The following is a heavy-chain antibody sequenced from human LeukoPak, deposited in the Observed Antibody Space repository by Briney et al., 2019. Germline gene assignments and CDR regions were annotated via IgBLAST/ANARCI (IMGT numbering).Heavy chain of an antibody. J-gene: IGHJ4*02. CDR2: IYSGGDT. CDR3: ARPRVPDS. CDR1: GFTVSSDY. V-gene: IGHV3-66*02. Sequence: GGSLRLSCAASGFTVSSDYMSWVRQAPGKGLEWVSIIYSGGDTYYADSVKGRFTISRDNSKNTLYLQMNSLRAEDTAVYYCARPRVPDSWGQGTLVTVSS.